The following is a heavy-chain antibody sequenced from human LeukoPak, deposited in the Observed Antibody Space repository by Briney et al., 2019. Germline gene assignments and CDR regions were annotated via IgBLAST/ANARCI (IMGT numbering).Heavy chain of an antibody. D-gene: IGHD3-22*01. CDR3: ARGPYDSSGYSQEYYFDY. CDR2: IYYSGST. CDR1: GXSISSYY. V-gene: IGHV4-59*01. J-gene: IGHJ4*02. Sequence: SETLSLTWTVSGXSISSYYRSWIRQPPGKGLEWIGCIYYSGSTNYNPSLKSRVTISVDTSKNQFSLKLSSVAAADTAVYYCARGPYDSSGYSQEYYFDYWGQGTLITVSS.